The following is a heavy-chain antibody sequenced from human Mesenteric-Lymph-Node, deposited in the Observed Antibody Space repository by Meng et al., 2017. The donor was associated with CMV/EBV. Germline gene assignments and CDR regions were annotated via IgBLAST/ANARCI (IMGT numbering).Heavy chain of an antibody. Sequence: SSDSYYWSWIRQHTGKGLEWIGYIYYSGSTNYNPSLKSRVTISVDTSKNQFSLKLSSVTAADTAVYYCARAPVGYCSSTSCYALDYWGQGTLVTVSS. CDR2: IYYSGST. CDR3: ARAPVGYCSSTSCYALDY. V-gene: IGHV4-61*01. D-gene: IGHD2-2*01. CDR1: SSDSYY. J-gene: IGHJ4*02.